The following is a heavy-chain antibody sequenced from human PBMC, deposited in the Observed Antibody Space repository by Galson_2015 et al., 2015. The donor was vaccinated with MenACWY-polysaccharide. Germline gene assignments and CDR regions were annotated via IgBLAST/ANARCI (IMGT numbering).Heavy chain of an antibody. V-gene: IGHV3-23*01. CDR2: IRSSGTNT. CDR1: GFTFTSYA. Sequence: SLRLSCAASGFTFTSYAMSWVRQAPGKGLEWVSAIRSSGTNTYYADSVKGQFTISRDNSKNTLYLQMNSLRAEDTAVYYCVREGENAVAGTLDIWGQGAMVTVSS. CDR3: VREGENAVAGTLDI. D-gene: IGHD6-19*01. J-gene: IGHJ3*02.